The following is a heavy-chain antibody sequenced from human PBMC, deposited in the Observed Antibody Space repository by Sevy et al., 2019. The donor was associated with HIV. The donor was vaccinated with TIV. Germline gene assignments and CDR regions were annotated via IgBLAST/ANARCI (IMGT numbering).Heavy chain of an antibody. J-gene: IGHJ4*02. D-gene: IGHD2-2*01. V-gene: IGHV3-74*01. CDR1: GFTFSNWW. CDR3: ARGGCSATSCLDY. CDR2: VNTDGSKT. Sequence: GGSLRLSCAASGFTFSNWWMHWVRQAPGKGLVWVSRVNTDGSKTNYADSVQGRFTISRDNTKNTLYLQMNSLRGEDTAVYYCARGGCSATSCLDYWGQGALVTVSS.